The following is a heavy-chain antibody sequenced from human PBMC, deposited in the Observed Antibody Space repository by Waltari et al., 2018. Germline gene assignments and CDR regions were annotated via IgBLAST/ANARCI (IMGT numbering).Heavy chain of an antibody. Sequence: QVQLVQSGAEVKKPGASVKVSCKASGYTFTSYYMHWVRQAPGQGLEWKGLINPSGGSTSYAQKFQGRVTMTRDTSTSTVYMELSSLRSEDTAVYYCLISSIAAAEGCDYWGQGTLVTVSS. CDR2: INPSGGST. CDR1: GYTFTSYY. CDR3: LISSIAAAEGCDY. D-gene: IGHD6-13*01. V-gene: IGHV1-46*01. J-gene: IGHJ4*02.